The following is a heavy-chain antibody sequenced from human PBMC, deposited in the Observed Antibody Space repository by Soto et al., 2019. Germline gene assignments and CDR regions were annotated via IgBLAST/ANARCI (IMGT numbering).Heavy chain of an antibody. J-gene: IGHJ4*02. D-gene: IGHD3-10*01. V-gene: IGHV4-30-4*01. CDR3: ARVLVRGVGGDY. CDR2: IYYSGST. Sequence: PSETLSLTCTVSGGSISSGDYYWSWIRQPPGKGLEWIGYIYYSGSTYYNPSLKSRVTISVDTSKNQFSLKLSSVTAADTAVYYCARVLVRGVGGDYWGQGTLVTVSS. CDR1: GGSISSGDYY.